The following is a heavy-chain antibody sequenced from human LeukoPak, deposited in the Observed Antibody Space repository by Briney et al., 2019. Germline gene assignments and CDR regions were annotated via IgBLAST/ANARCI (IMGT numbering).Heavy chain of an antibody. CDR3: ARDNYNGIAAAGDLDY. D-gene: IGHD6-13*01. J-gene: IGHJ4*02. CDR2: INPNSGGT. CDR1: GYTFTGYY. V-gene: IGHV1-2*02. Sequence: ASVTVSCKASGYTFTGYYMHWVRQAPGQGLEWMGWINPNSGGTNYAQKFQGRVTMTRDTSISTAYMELSRLGSDDTAVYYCARDNYNGIAAAGDLDYWGQGTLVTVSS.